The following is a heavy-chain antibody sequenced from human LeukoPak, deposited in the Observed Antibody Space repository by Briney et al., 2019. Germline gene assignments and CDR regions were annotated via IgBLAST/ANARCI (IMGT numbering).Heavy chain of an antibody. V-gene: IGHV2-5*02. CDR2: IYWDDDK. J-gene: IGHJ3*02. D-gene: IGHD3-16*02. Sequence: SGPTLVKPTQTLTLTCTFSGFSFSTSGVGVGWIRQPPGKALEWLALIYWDDDKRYSPSLKSRLTITKDTSKNQVVLTVTNMDPVDTATYYCAYLRVRHYDYIWESYRYSHDAFDIWGQGTMVTVSS. CDR1: GFSFSTSGVG. CDR3: AYLRVRHYDYIWESYRYSHDAFDI.